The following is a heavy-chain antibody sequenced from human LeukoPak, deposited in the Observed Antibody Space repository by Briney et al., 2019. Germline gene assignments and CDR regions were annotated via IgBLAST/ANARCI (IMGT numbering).Heavy chain of an antibody. D-gene: IGHD3-16*01. CDR1: GFTFSSFE. J-gene: IGHJ4*02. Sequence: GGSLRLSCAGSGFTFSSFEMNWLRQAPGKGLEWVSFISTSGTTIYYADSVKGRFTISRDNAKNSLYLQMNSLRAKDTAVYYCARRFWGLDYWGQGTLVTVSS. V-gene: IGHV3-48*03. CDR2: ISTSGTTI. CDR3: ARRFWGLDY.